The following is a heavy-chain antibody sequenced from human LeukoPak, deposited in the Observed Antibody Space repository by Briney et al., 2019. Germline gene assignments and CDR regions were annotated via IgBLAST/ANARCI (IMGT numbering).Heavy chain of an antibody. V-gene: IGHV1-69*04. CDR1: GGTFSSYA. CDR3: ARLSDYGGKVDY. D-gene: IGHD4-23*01. Sequence: SVKVSCKASGGTFSSYAISWVRQAPGQGLEWMGRIIPILGIANYAQKFQGRVTITADKSTSTAYMELSSLRSEDTAVYYYARLSDYGGKVDYWGQGTLVTVSS. J-gene: IGHJ4*02. CDR2: IIPILGIA.